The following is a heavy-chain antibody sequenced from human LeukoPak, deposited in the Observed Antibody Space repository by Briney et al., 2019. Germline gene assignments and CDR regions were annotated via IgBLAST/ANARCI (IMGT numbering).Heavy chain of an antibody. Sequence: ASVKVSCKASGYIFTNYYMHWVRQAPGQGLEWMGIINPSGGSTTYAQKFQGRVTMTRDTSTSTVYMELNSLRSEDTAVYYCARDHGSAYYRAPRHWGQGTPVTVSS. CDR2: INPSGGST. CDR3: ARDHGSAYYRAPRH. D-gene: IGHD3-10*01. J-gene: IGHJ4*02. V-gene: IGHV1-46*01. CDR1: GYIFTNYY.